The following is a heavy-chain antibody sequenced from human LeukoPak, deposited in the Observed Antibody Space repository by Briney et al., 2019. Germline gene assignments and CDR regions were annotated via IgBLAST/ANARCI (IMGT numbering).Heavy chain of an antibody. D-gene: IGHD1-14*01. CDR1: GGSFSSHY. V-gene: IGHV4-59*11. Sequence: SETLSLTCTVSGGSFSSHYWTWIRHPPGKALEWIGYYTGDANYNPTKYNPFLRSRATISPDTSTNQFSLKLSSVTAADTAVYYCARDSAPVRTSWYFDLWGRGTLVTVSS. CDR3: ARDSAPVRTSWYFDL. J-gene: IGHJ2*01. CDR2: YTGDANYNPT.